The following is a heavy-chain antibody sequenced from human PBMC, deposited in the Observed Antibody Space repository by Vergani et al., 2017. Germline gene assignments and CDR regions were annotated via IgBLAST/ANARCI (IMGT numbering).Heavy chain of an antibody. CDR1: GGTFSSYT. D-gene: IGHD6-19*01. V-gene: IGHV1-69*02. Sequence: QVKLVQSGAEVKKPGSSVKVSCKASGGTFSSYTISWVRQAPGQGLEWMGRVIPILGIANYAQQLQGRVTIAADKSTSTAYMELSSLRAEDTAVYYCARGQQWPHSGMDVWGQGTTVTVSS. CDR3: ARGQQWPHSGMDV. J-gene: IGHJ6*02. CDR2: VIPILGIA.